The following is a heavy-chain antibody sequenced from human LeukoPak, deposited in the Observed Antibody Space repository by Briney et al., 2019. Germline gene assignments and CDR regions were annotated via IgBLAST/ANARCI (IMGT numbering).Heavy chain of an antibody. D-gene: IGHD2-2*02. CDR1: GFTFSSYA. CDR3: AKEPIVVVPAAIRYFDY. CDR2: ISGSGGST. J-gene: IGHJ4*02. Sequence: PGGSLRLSCAASGFTFSSYAMSWVRQAPGKELEWVSAISGSGGSTYYADSVKGRFTISRDDSKNTLYLQMNSLRAEDTAVYYCAKEPIVVVPAAIRYFDYWGQGTLVTVSS. V-gene: IGHV3-23*01.